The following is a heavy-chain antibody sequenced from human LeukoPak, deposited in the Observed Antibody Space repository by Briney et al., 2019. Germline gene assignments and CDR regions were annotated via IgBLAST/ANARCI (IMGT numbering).Heavy chain of an antibody. CDR3: ARPVVGCSSTSCSWSY. J-gene: IGHJ4*02. V-gene: IGHV4-38-2*01. D-gene: IGHD2-2*01. Sequence: PSETLSLTCAVSGYSISSGYYWGWIRQPPGKGLEWIGSIYHSGSTYYNPSLKSRVTISVDTSKNQFSLKLSSVTAADTAVYHCARPVVGCSSTSCSWSYWGQGTLVTVSS. CDR2: IYHSGST. CDR1: GYSISSGYY.